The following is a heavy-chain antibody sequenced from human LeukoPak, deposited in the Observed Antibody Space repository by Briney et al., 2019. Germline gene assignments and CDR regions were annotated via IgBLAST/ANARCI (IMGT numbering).Heavy chain of an antibody. Sequence: PGGSLRLSCAASGFTFSNDWMCWVRQPPGKGLEWVANINQDESKKYYADSVKGRFTISRDNAKNSLYLQMSSLTAEDTAIYYCARDHAYRADYWGQGTLVTVSS. CDR3: ARDHAYRADY. D-gene: IGHD2-2*01. CDR1: GFTFSNDW. J-gene: IGHJ4*02. CDR2: INQDESKK. V-gene: IGHV3-7*01.